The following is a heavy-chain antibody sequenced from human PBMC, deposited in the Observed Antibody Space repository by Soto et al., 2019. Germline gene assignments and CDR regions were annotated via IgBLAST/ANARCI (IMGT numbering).Heavy chain of an antibody. V-gene: IGHV3-15*01. D-gene: IGHD6-19*01. CDR3: STGAPSSGWLIDY. J-gene: IGHJ4*02. CDR1: GFTFSNAW. Sequence: GSLRLSCAASGFTFSNAWMNWVRQAPGKGLEWVGRIKSKTDGGTTDYAAPVKGRFTISRDDSKNTLYLQINSLKTEDTAMYYCSTGAPSSGWLIDYWGQGTLVTVSS. CDR2: IKSKTDGGTT.